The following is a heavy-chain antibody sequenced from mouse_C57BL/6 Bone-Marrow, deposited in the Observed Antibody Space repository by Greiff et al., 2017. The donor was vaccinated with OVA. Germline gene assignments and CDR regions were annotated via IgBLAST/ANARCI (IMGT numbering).Heavy chain of an antibody. D-gene: IGHD2-1*01. CDR3: ARAAYGNYRFAY. J-gene: IGHJ3*01. CDR2: INPSTGGT. Sequence: EVQLVESGPELVKPGASVKISCKASGYSFTGYYMNWVKQSPEKSLEWIGEINPSTGGTTYNQKFKAKATLTVDKSSSTAYLQLKSLTSEDSAVYYCARAAYGNYRFAYWGQGTLVTVSA. V-gene: IGHV1-42*01. CDR1: GYSFTGYY.